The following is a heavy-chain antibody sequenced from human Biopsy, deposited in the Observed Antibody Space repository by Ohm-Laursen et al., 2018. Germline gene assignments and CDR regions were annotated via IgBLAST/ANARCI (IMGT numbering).Heavy chain of an antibody. D-gene: IGHD3-3*01. CDR3: ARISITRLLDY. J-gene: IGHJ4*02. CDR1: GYNFNSYG. V-gene: IGHV1-18*01. Sequence: ASVKVSYKASGYNFNSYGISWVRQAPGQGLEWMGRISGYNGNTLYAQKFQHRVTMTTDTSTSTAYMELRSLTSDDTAVYYCARISITRLLDYWGQGTLVTVSS. CDR2: ISGYNGNT.